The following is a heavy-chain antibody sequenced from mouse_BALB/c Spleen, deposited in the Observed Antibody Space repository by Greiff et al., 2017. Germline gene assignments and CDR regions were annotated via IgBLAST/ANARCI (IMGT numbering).Heavy chain of an antibody. J-gene: IGHJ3*01. CDR3: AREEVWFAY. D-gene: IGHD2-14*01. V-gene: IGHV3-2*02. CDR2: ISYSGST. CDR1: GYSITSDYA. Sequence: EVQLVESGPGLVKPSQSLSLTCTVTGYSITSDYAWNWIRQFPGNKLEWMGYISYSGSTSYNPSLKSRISITRDTSKNQFFLQLNSVTTEDTATYYCAREEVWFAYWGQGTLVTVSA.